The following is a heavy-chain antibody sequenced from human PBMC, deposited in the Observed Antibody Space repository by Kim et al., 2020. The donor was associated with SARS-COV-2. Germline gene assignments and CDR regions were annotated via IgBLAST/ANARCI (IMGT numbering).Heavy chain of an antibody. CDR1: GGTFSSYA. V-gene: IGHV1-69*13. Sequence: SVKVSCKASGGTFSSYAISWVRQAPGQGLEWMGGIYPIFGTAHYAQKFQGRVTITADQSTSTAYMELSSLRSEDTAVYYCVRRSGSGPGFYYYGVDVWGQRTTVTVSS. CDR3: VRRSGSGPGFYYYGVDV. D-gene: IGHD6-19*01. J-gene: IGHJ6*01. CDR2: IYPIFGTA.